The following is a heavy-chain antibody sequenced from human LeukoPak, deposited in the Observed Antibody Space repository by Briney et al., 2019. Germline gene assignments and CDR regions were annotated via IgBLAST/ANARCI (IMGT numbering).Heavy chain of an antibody. CDR2: IYYSGST. CDR1: GVSISSTRYY. V-gene: IGHV4-61*05. J-gene: IGHJ4*02. CDR3: ARVVGYSSGWYATRDYYFDY. D-gene: IGHD6-19*01. Sequence: PSETLSLTCTVSGVSISSTRYYWGWIRQPPGKGLEWIGYIYYSGSTNYNPSLKSRVTISVDTSKNQFSLKLSSVTAADTAVYSCARVVGYSSGWYATRDYYFDYWGQGPLVTVSS.